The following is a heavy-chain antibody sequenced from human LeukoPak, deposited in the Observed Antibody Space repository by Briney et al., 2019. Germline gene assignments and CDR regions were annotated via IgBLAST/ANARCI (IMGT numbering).Heavy chain of an antibody. J-gene: IGHJ4*02. CDR2: IKSRVDDGTT. CDR3: ATGGHYFGS. CDR1: GLTVNSAW. V-gene: IGHV3-15*01. Sequence: PGGSLRLSCAASGLTVNSAWMSWVRQSPGKGLEWVGRIKSRVDDGTTDYGAPVKGRFTISRDDSENTLSLQKNSLKMEDTAVYYCATGGHYFGSWGQGTLVTVSS.